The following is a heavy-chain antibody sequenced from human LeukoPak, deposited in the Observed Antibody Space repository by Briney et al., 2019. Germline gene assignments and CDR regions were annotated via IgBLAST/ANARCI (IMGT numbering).Heavy chain of an antibody. V-gene: IGHV3-15*01. Sequence: PGGSLRLSCAASGFTFRTAWMSWVRQAPGKGLEWVGHIKSKTDGGTTDYAAPVKGRFTISRDDSKNTLYLQMNSLKTEDTAVYYCTTDLVIAVAGLNYFDYWGQGTLVTVSS. CDR2: IKSKTDGGTT. CDR3: TTDLVIAVAGLNYFDY. CDR1: GFTFRTAW. D-gene: IGHD6-19*01. J-gene: IGHJ4*02.